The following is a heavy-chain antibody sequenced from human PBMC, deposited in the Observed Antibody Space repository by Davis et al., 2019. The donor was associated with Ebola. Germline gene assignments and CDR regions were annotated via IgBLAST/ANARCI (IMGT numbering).Heavy chain of an antibody. CDR3: ARVDYDFWSGSYGSDNWFDP. CDR2: IYHSEST. Sequence: SETLSLTCAVSGGSISSNYWWSWVRQPPGKGLEWIGEIYHSESTNYNPSLKSRVTISVDTSKNQFSLKLSSVTAADTAVYYCARVDYDFWSGSYGSDNWFDPWGQGTLVTVSS. J-gene: IGHJ5*02. CDR1: GGSISSNYW. D-gene: IGHD3-3*01. V-gene: IGHV4-4*02.